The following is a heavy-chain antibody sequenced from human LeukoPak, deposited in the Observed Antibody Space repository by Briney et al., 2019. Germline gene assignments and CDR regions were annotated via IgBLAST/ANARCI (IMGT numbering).Heavy chain of an antibody. D-gene: IGHD2-2*01. V-gene: IGHV3-48*01. CDR3: AKEVVPAAGLAYFDY. CDR1: GFTFSSYS. Sequence: GGSLRLSCAASGFTFSSYSMNWVRQAPGKGLEWVSYISSSSSTIYYADSVKGRFTISRDNSKNTLYLQMNSLRAEDTAVYYCAKEVVPAAGLAYFDYWGQGTLVTVSS. J-gene: IGHJ4*02. CDR2: ISSSSSTI.